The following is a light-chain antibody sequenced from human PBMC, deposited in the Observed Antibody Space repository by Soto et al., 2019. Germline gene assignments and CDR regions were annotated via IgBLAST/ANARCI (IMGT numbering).Light chain of an antibody. V-gene: IGKV2-28*01. J-gene: IGKJ2*01. CDR2: LSS. Sequence: DIVMTQSPLSLPVTPGEPASISCRSSQSLLHSNGYNYLDWYLQKPGQSPQLLIYLSSHRASGVPDRFSGSGSGTDFTLKISGVEAEDVGIYYCMQTLQTPYTFGQGTKLEIK. CDR1: QSLLHSNGYNY. CDR3: MQTLQTPYT.